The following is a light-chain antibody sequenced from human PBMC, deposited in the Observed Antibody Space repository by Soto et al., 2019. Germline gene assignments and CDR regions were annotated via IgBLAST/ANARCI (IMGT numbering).Light chain of an antibody. CDR1: SSNIGGNS. CDR2: DDN. V-gene: IGLV1-51*01. J-gene: IGLJ1*01. CDR3: GSWDSSLSAYV. Sequence: QSVVTQTPSVSAAPGQKVTISCYGSSSNIGGNSVSWYQQLPGTAPKLLIYDDNKRPSGIPDRFSGSKSGTSATLGITGFQTGDEADYYCGSWDSSLSAYVFGNGTKVTVL.